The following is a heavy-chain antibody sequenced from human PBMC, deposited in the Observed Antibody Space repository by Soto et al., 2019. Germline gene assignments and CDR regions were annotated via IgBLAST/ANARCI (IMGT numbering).Heavy chain of an antibody. CDR1: GFTFRSYV. J-gene: IGHJ4*02. CDR3: ARWGTTGGLDV. Sequence: QVHLVESGGGVVQPGTSLRLSCVGSGFTFRSYVIHWVRQAPGKGLEWVALTSYDGSNKYYDESVKGRFTISRDNSRNTVDLQMDNLRLEDTALYYCARWGTTGGLDVWGQGTLVSVSS. CDR2: TSYDGSNK. D-gene: IGHD3-16*01. V-gene: IGHV3-30*19.